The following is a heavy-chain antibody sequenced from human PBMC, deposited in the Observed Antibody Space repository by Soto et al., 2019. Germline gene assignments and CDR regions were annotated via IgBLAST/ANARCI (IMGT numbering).Heavy chain of an antibody. D-gene: IGHD3-3*01. CDR2: IVVGSVNT. Sequence: SVKVSCKASGFTFTSSAMQWVRQARGQRLEWIGWIVVGSVNTNYAQKFQERVTITRDMSTSTAYMELSSLRSEDTAVYYCAADLNFDDFWSGYYPEGAWFDPWGQGTLVTVSS. V-gene: IGHV1-58*02. CDR3: AADLNFDDFWSGYYPEGAWFDP. CDR1: GFTFTSSA. J-gene: IGHJ5*02.